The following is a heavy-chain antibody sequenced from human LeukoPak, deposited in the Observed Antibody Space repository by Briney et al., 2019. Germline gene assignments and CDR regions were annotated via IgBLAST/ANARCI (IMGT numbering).Heavy chain of an antibody. Sequence: PSETLSLTCAVYGGPFSGYYWSWIRQPPGKGLEWIGEINRSGSTNYNPSLKSRVTISVDTSKNQFSLKLSSVTAADTAVYYCARSGSSSWYSHWGQGTLVTVSS. V-gene: IGHV4-34*01. CDR2: INRSGST. CDR3: ARSGSSSWYSH. J-gene: IGHJ4*02. D-gene: IGHD6-13*01. CDR1: GGPFSGYY.